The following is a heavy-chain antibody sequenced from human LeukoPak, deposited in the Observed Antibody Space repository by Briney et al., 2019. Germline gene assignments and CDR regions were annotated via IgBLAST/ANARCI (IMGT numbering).Heavy chain of an antibody. V-gene: IGHV1-8*01. CDR3: ARGDADYVWGSYRYHWFDP. J-gene: IGHJ5*02. D-gene: IGHD3-16*02. CDR2: MNSNNANT. CDR1: GYTLTSYN. Sequence: ASVKVSCKASGYTLTSYNINWVRQATGQGLEWMGWMNSNNANTGFAQKFQGRVTMTRNTSISTAYMELSSLTSEDTAVYYCARGDADYVWGSYRYHWFDPWGQGTLVTVSS.